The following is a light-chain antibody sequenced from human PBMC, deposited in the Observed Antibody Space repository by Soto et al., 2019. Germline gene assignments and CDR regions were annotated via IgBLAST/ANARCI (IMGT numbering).Light chain of an antibody. CDR3: QQYYSTPRT. J-gene: IGKJ1*01. Sequence: DIVLTQSPDSLAVSLGERATIHCKSSQTIFYTSSNKNYLAWYQQRPGQPPKLLIYWASDRESGVPNRFSGSGSGTDFTLTISGLQAEDVAVYYCQQYYSTPRTFGQGTKVEIK. V-gene: IGKV4-1*01. CDR2: WAS. CDR1: QTIFYTSSNKNY.